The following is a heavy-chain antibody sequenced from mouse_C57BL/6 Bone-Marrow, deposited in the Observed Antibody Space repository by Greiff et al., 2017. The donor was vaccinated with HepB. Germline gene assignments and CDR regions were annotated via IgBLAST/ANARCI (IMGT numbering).Heavy chain of an antibody. Sequence: VQLQQSGPELVKPGASVKLSCKASGYTFTSYDINWVKQRPGQGLEWIGWIYPRDGSTKYNEKFKGKATLTVDTSSSTAYMELHSLTSEDSAVYFCARSGDGYYGGDWYFDVWGTGTTVTVSS. D-gene: IGHD2-3*01. V-gene: IGHV1-85*01. CDR2: IYPRDGST. CDR1: GYTFTSYD. J-gene: IGHJ1*03. CDR3: ARSGDGYYGGDWYFDV.